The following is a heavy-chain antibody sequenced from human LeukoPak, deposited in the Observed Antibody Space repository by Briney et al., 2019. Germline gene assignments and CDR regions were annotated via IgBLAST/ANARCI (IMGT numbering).Heavy chain of an antibody. Sequence: GESLKISFKGSGYSLTSYWIGWVRQMPGKGLDWMGNIYPGDSDTRYSPSLQGQVHISDGQFHRHRYLQWSSQKASETAMYYCAKYDSSGQLDYWGQGTLVTVSS. CDR2: IYPGDSDT. CDR1: GYSLTSYW. J-gene: IGHJ4*02. V-gene: IGHV5-51*01. D-gene: IGHD3-22*01. CDR3: AKYDSSGQLDY.